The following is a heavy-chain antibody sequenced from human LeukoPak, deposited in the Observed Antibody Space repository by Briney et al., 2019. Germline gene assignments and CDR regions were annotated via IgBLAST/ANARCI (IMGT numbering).Heavy chain of an antibody. Sequence: ASVKVSCKVSGYTFTDYYMHWVQQAPGKGLEWMGLVDPEDGETIYAEKFQGRVTITADKSTDTAYLELSGRRSEDTAVYYCATDYGSGSYDYWGQGTMVAVSS. J-gene: IGHJ4*02. CDR3: ATDYGSGSYDY. CDR1: GYTFTDYY. CDR2: VDPEDGET. V-gene: IGHV1-69-2*01. D-gene: IGHD1-26*01.